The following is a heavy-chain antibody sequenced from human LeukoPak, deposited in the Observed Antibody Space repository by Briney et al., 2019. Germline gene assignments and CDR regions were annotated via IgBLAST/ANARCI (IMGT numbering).Heavy chain of an antibody. J-gene: IGHJ4*02. Sequence: GGSLRLSCAASGFTFSSYGMHWVRQAPGKGLEWVAVIWYDGSNKYYADSVKGRFTTSRDNSKNTLYLQMNSLRAEDTAVYYCARASCGGDCYSFDYWGQGTLVTVSS. CDR3: ARASCGGDCYSFDY. V-gene: IGHV3-33*01. D-gene: IGHD2-21*02. CDR2: IWYDGSNK. CDR1: GFTFSSYG.